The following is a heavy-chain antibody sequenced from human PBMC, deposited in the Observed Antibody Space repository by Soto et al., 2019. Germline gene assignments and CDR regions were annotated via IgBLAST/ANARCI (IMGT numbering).Heavy chain of an antibody. CDR3: SRLGHYCSSPSCYTGYFYSGLDV. CDR1: GYSFTSHW. J-gene: IGHJ6*02. V-gene: IGHV5-51*01. CDR2: IYPGDSDI. D-gene: IGHD2-2*02. Sequence: PXESLKISCKGSGYSFTSHWIAWVRQMPGKGLELMAIIYPGDSDIQYSPSFQGQVSVSADKSVSTAYLQWSSLEASDTAIYFCSRLGHYCSSPSCYTGYFYSGLDVWGQGTTVTVSS.